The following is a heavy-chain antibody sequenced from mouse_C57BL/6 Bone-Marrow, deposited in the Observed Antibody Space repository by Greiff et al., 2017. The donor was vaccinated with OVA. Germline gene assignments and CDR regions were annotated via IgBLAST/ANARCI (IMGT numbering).Heavy chain of an antibody. CDR3: TTSRPNYYAMDY. Sequence: EVQLQQSGAELVRPGASVKLSCTASGFNIKDDYMHWVKQRPEQGLEWIGWIDPENGDTEYASEFQGKATITADTSSNTAYLQLSSLTSEDTAVYYCTTSRPNYYAMDYWGQGTSVTVSS. CDR1: GFNIKDDY. CDR2: IDPENGDT. J-gene: IGHJ4*01. V-gene: IGHV14-4*01.